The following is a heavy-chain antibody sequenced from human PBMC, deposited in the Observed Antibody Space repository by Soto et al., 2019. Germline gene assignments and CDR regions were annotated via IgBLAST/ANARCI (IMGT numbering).Heavy chain of an antibody. CDR1: GFTFSSYW. CDR3: ARDNCSSTSCYVDYYYYGMDV. CDR2: IWYDGSNK. D-gene: IGHD2-2*01. V-gene: IGHV3-33*08. J-gene: IGHJ6*02. Sequence: GGSLRLSCAASGFTFSSYWMSWVRQAPGKGLEWVAVIWYDGSNKYYADSVKGRFTISRDNSKNTLYLQMNSLRAEDTAVYYCARDNCSSTSCYVDYYYYGMDVWGQGTTVTVSS.